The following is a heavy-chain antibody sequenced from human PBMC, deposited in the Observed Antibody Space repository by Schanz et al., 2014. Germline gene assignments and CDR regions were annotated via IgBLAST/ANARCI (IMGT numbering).Heavy chain of an antibody. D-gene: IGHD6-6*01. V-gene: IGHV1-46*03. Sequence: QVQLVQSGAEVKKPGASVKVSCKASGYTFTSYGINWVRQAPGQGLEWMGMINPSGGSTTYAQKFQGRVTMTRDTSTSTVYLELSSLRSDDTAVYYCGRGFSRSYIDFWGQGTLVTVSS. CDR2: INPSGGST. CDR1: GYTFTSYG. CDR3: GRGFSRSYIDF. J-gene: IGHJ4*02.